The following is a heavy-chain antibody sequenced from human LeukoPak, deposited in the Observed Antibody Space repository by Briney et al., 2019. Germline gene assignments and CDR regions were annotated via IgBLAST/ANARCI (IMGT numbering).Heavy chain of an antibody. CDR3: ARAPGYCSTTSCEYYYYVD. D-gene: IGHD2-2*01. V-gene: IGHV4-4*07. J-gene: IGHJ6*03. CDR1: GGSLSSYY. Sequence: PSETLSLTCTVSGGSLSSYYWSWIRQPAGKGLEWIGRVYTSGSTNYNPSLKSRVTMSIDTSKNQFSLEVSSVTAADTAVYYCARAPGYCSTTSCEYYYYVD. CDR2: VYTSGST.